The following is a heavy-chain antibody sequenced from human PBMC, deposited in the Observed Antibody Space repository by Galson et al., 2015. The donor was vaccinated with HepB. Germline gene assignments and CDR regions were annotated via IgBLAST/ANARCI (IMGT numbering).Heavy chain of an antibody. J-gene: IGHJ4*02. CDR2: ISYDGSNK. CDR1: GFTFSNYG. CDR3: AREPYSSGWSKRGRYFDY. V-gene: IGHV3-30*03. Sequence: SLRLSCAASGFTFSNYGMHWVRQAPGKGLEWVAVISYDGSNKYYADSVKGRSTISRDNSKNTLYLQMNSLRPEDTAVYYCAREPYSSGWSKRGRYFDYWGQGALVTVSS. D-gene: IGHD6-19*01.